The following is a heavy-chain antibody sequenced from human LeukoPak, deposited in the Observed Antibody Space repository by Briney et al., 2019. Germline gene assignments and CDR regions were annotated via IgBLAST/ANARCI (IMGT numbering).Heavy chain of an antibody. CDR1: GGSISRSSYY. V-gene: IGHV4-39*01. J-gene: IGHJ5*02. D-gene: IGHD6-13*01. CDR2: IYYSGST. Sequence: SETLSLTCTVSGGSISRSSYYWGWIRQPPGKGLEWIGSIYYSGSTFYNPSLKSRVTISVDTSKNQFSVNLSSVTAADTALYYCARLSEQPGYNWFDPWGQGTLDTVSA. CDR3: ARLSEQPGYNWFDP.